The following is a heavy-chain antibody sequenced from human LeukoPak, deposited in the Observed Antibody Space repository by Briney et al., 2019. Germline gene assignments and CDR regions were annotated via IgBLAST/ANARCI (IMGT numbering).Heavy chain of an antibody. CDR2: IYSRGSI. CDR3: ARPGPDAFDI. Sequence: PGGSLRLSCAASGFTVSSNYMSWVRQAPGKGLEWVSVIYSRGSIYYADSVKGRFTFSRDNSKNTLYLQMNSLRAEDTAVYYCARPGPDAFDIWGQGTMVTVSS. CDR1: GFTVSSNY. J-gene: IGHJ3*02. V-gene: IGHV3-66*04.